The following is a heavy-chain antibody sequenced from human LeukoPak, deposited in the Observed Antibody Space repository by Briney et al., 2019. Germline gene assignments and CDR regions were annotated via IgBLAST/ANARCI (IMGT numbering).Heavy chain of an antibody. Sequence: ASVKVSCKASGYTFTGYYMHWVRQAPRQGLEWMGRINPNSGGTNYAQKFQGRVTMTRDTSISTAYMELSRLRSDDTAVYYCARGPMGFWDFDYWGQGTLVTVSS. CDR3: ARGPMGFWDFDY. V-gene: IGHV1-2*06. CDR1: GYTFTGYY. CDR2: INPNSGGT. D-gene: IGHD3-16*01. J-gene: IGHJ4*02.